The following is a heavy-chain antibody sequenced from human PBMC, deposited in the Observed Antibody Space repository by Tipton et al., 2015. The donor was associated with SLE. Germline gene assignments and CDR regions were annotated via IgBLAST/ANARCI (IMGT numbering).Heavy chain of an antibody. D-gene: IGHD2-15*01. CDR2: IIPILGTA. Sequence: QVQLVQSGAEVKKPGTSVKVSCKASGGTFSSYAISWVRQAPGQGLAWMGGIIPILGTAKYAQKFQGRVTITADESTSTAYMELGGLRSEYTAVYYCARGSDWWGAFDSWGQGTMVTVSS. J-gene: IGHJ3*02. V-gene: IGHV1-69*01. CDR3: ARGSDWWGAFDS. CDR1: GGTFSSYA.